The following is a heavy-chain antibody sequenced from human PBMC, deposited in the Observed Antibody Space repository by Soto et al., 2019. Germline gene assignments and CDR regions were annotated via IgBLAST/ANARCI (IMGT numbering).Heavy chain of an antibody. CDR3: ARHHGPTTSENWFDP. CDR1: GYTFLTYD. V-gene: IGHV1-18*01. J-gene: IGHJ5*02. CDR2: ISTYSGDT. Sequence: ASVKVSCKASGYTFLTYDISWVLQAPGQGLEWMGWISTYSGDTKYAQKFQGRVTMTTDTSTTTAYLELRSLRSDDTAVYYCARHHGPTTSENWFDPWGQGTLVTVSS. D-gene: IGHD5-12*01.